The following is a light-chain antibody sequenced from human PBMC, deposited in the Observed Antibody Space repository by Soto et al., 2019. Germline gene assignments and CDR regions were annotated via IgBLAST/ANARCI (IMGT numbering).Light chain of an antibody. J-gene: IGKJ1*01. CDR2: GAS. CDR3: QQYGSSSWT. V-gene: IGKV3-20*01. Sequence: EILLTQSPGTLSLSPGERATLSCRASQSISSSYLAWYQQRPGQAPRLLIYGASSRATGIPDRFSGSGSGPDFTLPITSLEPEDFAVYYCQQYGSSSWTFGQGTKV. CDR1: QSISSSY.